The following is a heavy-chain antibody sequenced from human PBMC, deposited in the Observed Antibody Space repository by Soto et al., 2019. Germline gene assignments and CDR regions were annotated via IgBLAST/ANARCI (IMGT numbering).Heavy chain of an antibody. CDR2: IDSSTKYT. V-gene: IGHV3-11*06. Sequence: PGGSLRLSCEASGFTFRDYYMTWFRQAPGKGLEWLSYIDSSTKYTNYADSVKGRFTISRDNVKNSLHLHMNSLRAEDTAVYYCARERDYYDSSGSWRDSDFDYWGQGTQVTVSS. J-gene: IGHJ4*02. D-gene: IGHD3-22*01. CDR3: ARERDYYDSSGSWRDSDFDY. CDR1: GFTFRDYY.